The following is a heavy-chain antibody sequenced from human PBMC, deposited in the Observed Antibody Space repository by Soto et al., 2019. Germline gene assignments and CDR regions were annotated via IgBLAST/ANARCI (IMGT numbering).Heavy chain of an antibody. CDR3: ASLPAAGYYYYVMDV. V-gene: IGHV4-4*07. CDR1: GGSISSYY. D-gene: IGHD6-13*01. J-gene: IGHJ6*02. Sequence: SETLSLTCTVSGGSISSYYWSWIRQPAGKGLEWIGRIYTSGSTNYNPSLKSRVTMSVDTSKNQFSLKLSSVTAADTAVYYCASLPAAGYYYYVMDVWGQGTTVTVSS. CDR2: IYTSGST.